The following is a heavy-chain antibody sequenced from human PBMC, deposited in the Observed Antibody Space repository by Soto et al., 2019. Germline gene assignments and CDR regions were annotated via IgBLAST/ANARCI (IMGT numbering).Heavy chain of an antibody. V-gene: IGHV3-30*18. D-gene: IGHD1-26*01. Sequence: GGSLRLSCTGSGFTFGNYGMHWVRQAPGKGLEWVASTSYDGNNKYYADSLKGRFTTSRDNSKNTLYLQMNSLRAEDTAVYYCAKGSGSFDYWGQGTLVTVSS. CDR1: GFTFGNYG. CDR3: AKGSGSFDY. CDR2: TSYDGNNK. J-gene: IGHJ4*02.